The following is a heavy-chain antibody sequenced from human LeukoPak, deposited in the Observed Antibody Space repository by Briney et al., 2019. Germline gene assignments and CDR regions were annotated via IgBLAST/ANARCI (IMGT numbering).Heavy chain of an antibody. V-gene: IGHV4-34*01. CDR2: INDNGGA. CDR3: ARRWNYGRNYYIDV. CDR1: GGSFSNYY. D-gene: IGHD1-7*01. J-gene: IGHJ6*03. Sequence: SETLSLTCVVYGGSFSNYYWNWIRQPPGKGLEWLGEINDNGGANYNPSLMSRVTVSVDTSKNQFSLRLTSVTATDTAVYYCARRWNYGRNYYIDVWGKGATVSVSS.